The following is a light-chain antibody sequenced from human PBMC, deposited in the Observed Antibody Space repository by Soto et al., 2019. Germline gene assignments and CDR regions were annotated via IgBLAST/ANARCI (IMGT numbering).Light chain of an antibody. Sequence: DIQMTHSPSSVSASVCDRVTITPRASQAIDSWLAGDQQKPGKAPKLLILTGSLLHSGVPPRFSGSGSGTIFTLTISSLQPKDFAIYYCQQTLSFPPTFGRGTKV. CDR3: QQTLSFPPT. J-gene: IGKJ4*02. CDR1: QAIDSW. V-gene: IGKV1-12*01. CDR2: TGS.